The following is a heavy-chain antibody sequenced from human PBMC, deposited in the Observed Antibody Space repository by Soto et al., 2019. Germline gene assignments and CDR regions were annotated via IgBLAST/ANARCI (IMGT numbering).Heavy chain of an antibody. CDR2: FDPEDGET. V-gene: IGHV1-24*01. D-gene: IGHD3-10*01. CDR1: GYTLTELS. CDR3: STDGSGSYYVQKYYYGMDV. J-gene: IGHJ6*02. Sequence: GASVKVSCKVSGYTLTELSMHWVRQAPGKGLEWMGGFDPEDGETIYAQKFQGRITMTEDTSTDTAYKKLSSLRSEDTVVYYFSTDGSGSYYVQKYYYGMDVWGQGTTVTVSS.